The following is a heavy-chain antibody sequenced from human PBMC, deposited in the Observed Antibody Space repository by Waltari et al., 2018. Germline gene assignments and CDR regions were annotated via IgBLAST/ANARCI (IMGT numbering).Heavy chain of an antibody. D-gene: IGHD6-19*01. CDR2: IYYSGST. CDR1: GGSISSHY. CDR3: ARKGDTSGWYSWFDP. J-gene: IGHJ5*02. Sequence: QVQLQESGPGLVKPSETLSLTCTVSGGSISSHYWSWIRQPPGKGLEWIGYIYYSGSTNDNPSLKSRGTISLDTSKNQFSLKLSSVTAADTAVYYCARKGDTSGWYSWFDPWGQGTLVTVSS. V-gene: IGHV4-59*11.